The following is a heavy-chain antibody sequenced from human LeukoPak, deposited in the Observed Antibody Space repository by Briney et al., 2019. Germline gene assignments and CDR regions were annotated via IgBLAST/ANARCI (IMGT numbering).Heavy chain of an antibody. CDR2: ISSTSKYI. CDR1: EFTFSSYN. CDR3: ARAPGEHGDY. V-gene: IGHV3-21*01. D-gene: IGHD4-17*01. Sequence: GGSLRLSCAASEFTFSSYNMNWVRQAPGKGLEWVSSISSTSKYIYYADSVKGRFTISRDNAKNSLYLQMNSLRAEDTAVYYCARAPGEHGDYWGQGTLVTVSS. J-gene: IGHJ4*02.